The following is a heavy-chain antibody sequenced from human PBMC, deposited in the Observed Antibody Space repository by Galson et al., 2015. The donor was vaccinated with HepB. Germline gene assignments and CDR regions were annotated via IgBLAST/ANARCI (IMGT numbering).Heavy chain of an antibody. CDR3: ASRYCSSTSCPAGYYYYYYGMDV. CDR2: IIPIFGTA. J-gene: IGHJ6*04. V-gene: IGHV1-69*13. D-gene: IGHD2-2*01. CDR1: GGTFSSYA. Sequence: SVKVSCKASGGTFSSYAISWVRQAPGQGLEWMGGIIPIFGTANYAQKFQGRVTITADESTSTAYMELSSLRSEDTAVYYCASRYCSSTSCPAGYYYYYYGMDVWGKGTTVTVSS.